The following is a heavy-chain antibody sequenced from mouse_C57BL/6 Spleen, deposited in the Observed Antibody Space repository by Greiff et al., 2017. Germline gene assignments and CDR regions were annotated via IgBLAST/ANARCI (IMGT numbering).Heavy chain of an antibody. J-gene: IGHJ4*01. CDR1: GYSITSGYY. CDR3: ARALGLDAMDY. CDR2: ISYDGSN. D-gene: IGHD4-1*01. Sequence: EVKLQESGPGLVKPSQSLSLTCSVTGYSITSGYYWNWIRQFPGNKLEWMGYISYDGSNNYNPSLKNRISITRDTSKNQFFLKLNSVTTEDTATYYCARALGLDAMDYWGQGTSVTVSS. V-gene: IGHV3-6*01.